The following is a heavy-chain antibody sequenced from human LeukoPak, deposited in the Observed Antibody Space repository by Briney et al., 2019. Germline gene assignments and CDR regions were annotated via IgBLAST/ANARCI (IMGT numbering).Heavy chain of an antibody. D-gene: IGHD5-12*01. Sequence: ASVKVSCKASGYTFTSYDINWVRQATGQGLEWMGWMNPNSDNTGYAQKFQGRVTMTRNTSISTAYMELSSLRSEDTAVYYCARGSSGYAFYYYYYMDVWGKGTTVTISS. V-gene: IGHV1-8*01. CDR3: ARGSSGYAFYYYYYMDV. CDR2: MNPNSDNT. CDR1: GYTFTSYD. J-gene: IGHJ6*03.